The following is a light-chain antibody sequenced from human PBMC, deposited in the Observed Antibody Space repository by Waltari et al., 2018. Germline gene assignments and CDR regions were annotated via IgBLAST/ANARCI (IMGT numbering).Light chain of an antibody. Sequence: DIVMTQSPDSLAVSLGERATIKCKSSQSVLFSSNNRNYLAGYQQKPGQSPKLVLYLASTRESGVPDRFSGSESATDFTLTISSLQAEDVAVYYCQQYYSSPFTFGPGTKLEIK. CDR3: QQYYSSPFT. J-gene: IGKJ3*01. CDR1: QSVLFSSNNRNY. V-gene: IGKV4-1*01. CDR2: LAS.